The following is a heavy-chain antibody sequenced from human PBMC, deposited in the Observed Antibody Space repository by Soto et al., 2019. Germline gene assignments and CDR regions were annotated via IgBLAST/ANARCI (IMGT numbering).Heavy chain of an antibody. CDR1: GGSISSYY. V-gene: IGHV4-59*01. CDR3: ARDGKQYYFVY. Sequence: SETLSLTCTVSGGSISSYYWSWIRQPPGKGLEWIGYIYYSGSTNYNPSLKSRVTISVDTSKNQFSLKLSSVTAADTAVYYCARDGKQYYFVYWGQGTLVTVSS. D-gene: IGHD6-19*01. J-gene: IGHJ4*02. CDR2: IYYSGST.